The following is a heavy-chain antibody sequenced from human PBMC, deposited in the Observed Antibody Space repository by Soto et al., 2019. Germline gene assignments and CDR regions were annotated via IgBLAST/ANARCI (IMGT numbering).Heavy chain of an antibody. J-gene: IGHJ6*03. CDR2: TSTSSRAI. V-gene: IGHV3-48*02. CDR1: GFTFSSYD. CDR3: ARDRGYCNGGSCYYMDV. D-gene: IGHD2-15*01. Sequence: EVQLVESGGGLVQPGGSLRLSCAASGFTFSSYDMNWVRQAPGKGLEWISYTSTSSRAIHYADSVKGRFTISRDNVKNSLYLQMNSLRDEDTAVYYCARDRGYCNGGSCYYMDVWGKGTTGTVSS.